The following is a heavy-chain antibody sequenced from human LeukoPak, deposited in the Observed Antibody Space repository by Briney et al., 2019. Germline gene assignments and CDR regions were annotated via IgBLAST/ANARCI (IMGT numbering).Heavy chain of an antibody. CDR2: INAGNGNT. D-gene: IGHD3-10*01. CDR3: ARAGRPMIGGVTPLEHFDS. Sequence: GASVKVSCKASGYTFTSYAMHWVRQAPGQRLEWMGWINAGNGNTKYSQKFQGRVTVTRDTPATTAYMELSSLRAEDTAVYYCARAGRPMIGGVTPLEHFDSWGQGTLVTVSS. CDR1: GYTFTSYA. V-gene: IGHV1-3*01. J-gene: IGHJ4*02.